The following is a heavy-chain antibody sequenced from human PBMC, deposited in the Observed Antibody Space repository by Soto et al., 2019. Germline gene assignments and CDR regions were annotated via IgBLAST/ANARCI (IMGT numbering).Heavy chain of an antibody. D-gene: IGHD4-17*01. J-gene: IGHJ5*02. V-gene: IGHV4-38-2*01. CDR3: ARGAATVTPGWFDP. Sequence: SETLSLTCAVSGYSISSGYFWGWIRQTPGKGLEWIASIYHSGSTYYNPSLKSRVTISVDTSKNQFSLKLTSVTAADTAVYYCARGAATVTPGWFDPWGQGIMVTVSS. CDR2: IYHSGST. CDR1: GYSISSGYF.